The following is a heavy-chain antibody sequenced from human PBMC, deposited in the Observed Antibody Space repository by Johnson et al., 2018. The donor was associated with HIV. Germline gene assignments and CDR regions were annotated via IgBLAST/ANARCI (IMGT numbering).Heavy chain of an antibody. Sequence: QVQLVESGGGVVQPGRSLRLSCAASGFTFNSYPMHWVRQAPGKGLEWVAVISYDGSNKYYADSVKGRFTISRDNSKNTLYLQMNSLSAEDTAVYYCARGLRHYYYGSGSYPGVDAFDIWGQGTMVTVSS. J-gene: IGHJ3*02. CDR2: ISYDGSNK. CDR3: ARGLRHYYYGSGSYPGVDAFDI. CDR1: GFTFNSYP. V-gene: IGHV3-30*04. D-gene: IGHD3-10*01.